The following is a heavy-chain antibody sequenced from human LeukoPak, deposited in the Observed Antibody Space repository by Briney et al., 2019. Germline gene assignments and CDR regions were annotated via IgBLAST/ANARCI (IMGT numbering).Heavy chain of an antibody. D-gene: IGHD1-26*01. CDR3: ARDRQTGWELTDAFDI. J-gene: IGHJ3*02. CDR1: GFTFSSYA. Sequence: PGGSLRLSCAASGFTFSSYAMSWVRQAPGKGLEWVSAISGSGGSTYYADSVKGRFTTSRDNSKNTLYLQMNSLRAEDTAVYYCARDRQTGWELTDAFDIWGQGTMVTVSS. CDR2: ISGSGGST. V-gene: IGHV3-23*01.